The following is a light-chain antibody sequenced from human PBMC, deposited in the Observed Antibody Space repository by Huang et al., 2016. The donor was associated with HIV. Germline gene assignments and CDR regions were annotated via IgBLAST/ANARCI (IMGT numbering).Light chain of an antibody. CDR2: WAT. V-gene: IGKV4-1*01. Sequence: DIVMTQSPDSLAVSPGERATINCKSSQSLLYSLSKKNYFAWFQQKPGRPPKLLIYWATTRESGVPYRFSGSGSGTDFTLTINNLQAEDVAVYFCLQYYSVPQTFGHGTKVEIK. CDR3: LQYYSVPQT. J-gene: IGKJ1*01. CDR1: QSLLYSLSKKNY.